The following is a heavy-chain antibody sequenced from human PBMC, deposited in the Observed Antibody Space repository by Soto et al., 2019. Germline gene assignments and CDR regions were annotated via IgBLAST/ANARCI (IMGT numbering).Heavy chain of an antibody. J-gene: IGHJ4*02. V-gene: IGHV4-30-4*01. D-gene: IGHD3-10*01. CDR3: ARASVNYYGSGSYYNYFDY. Sequence: SETLSLTCTVSGGSISSGDYYWSWIRQPPGKGLEWIGYIYYSGSTYYNPSLKSRVTISADTSKNQFSLKLSSVTAADTAVYYCARASVNYYGSGSYYNYFDYWGQGTLVTVSS. CDR1: GGSISSGDYY. CDR2: IYYSGST.